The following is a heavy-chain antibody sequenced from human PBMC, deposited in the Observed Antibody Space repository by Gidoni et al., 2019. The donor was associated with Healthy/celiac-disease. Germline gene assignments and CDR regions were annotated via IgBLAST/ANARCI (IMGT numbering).Heavy chain of an antibody. Sequence: HVQLVESGGGVFQPGRSLRLSCAASGFPFSRYGMPWVRQAPGKGLEWVAVISYDGSNKYYADSVKGRFTISRDNSKNTLYLQMNSLRAEDTAVYYCAKDLGIFGVVTPFDYWGQGTLVTVSS. J-gene: IGHJ4*02. D-gene: IGHD3-3*01. CDR2: ISYDGSNK. V-gene: IGHV3-30*18. CDR3: AKDLGIFGVVTPFDY. CDR1: GFPFSRYG.